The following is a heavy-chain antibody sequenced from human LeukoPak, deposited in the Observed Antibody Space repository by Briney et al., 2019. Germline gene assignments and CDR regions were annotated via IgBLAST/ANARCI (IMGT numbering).Heavy chain of an antibody. J-gene: IGHJ5*02. CDR2: INPSGGST. D-gene: IGHD6-19*01. Sequence: ASVTVSCKASGYTFTGYYMHWVRQAPGQGLEWMGIINPSGGSTSYAQKFQGRVTMTRDTSTSTVYMELSSLRSEDTAVYYCARASSGWFLVDWFDPWGQGTLVTVSS. CDR3: ARASSGWFLVDWFDP. V-gene: IGHV1-46*01. CDR1: GYTFTGYY.